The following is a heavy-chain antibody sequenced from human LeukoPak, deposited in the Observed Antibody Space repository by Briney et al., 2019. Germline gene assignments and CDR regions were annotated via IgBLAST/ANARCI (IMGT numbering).Heavy chain of an antibody. CDR1: GFTFSSYS. J-gene: IGHJ4*02. CDR3: ASFRVGRGYSYGLYYFDY. CDR2: ISSSSSYI. Sequence: PGGSLRLSCAASGFTFSSYSMNWVRQAPGKGLEWVSSISSSSSYIYYADSVKGRFTISRDNAKNSLYLQMNSLRAEDTAVCYCASFRVGRGYSYGLYYFDYWGQGTLVTVSS. D-gene: IGHD5-18*01. V-gene: IGHV3-21*01.